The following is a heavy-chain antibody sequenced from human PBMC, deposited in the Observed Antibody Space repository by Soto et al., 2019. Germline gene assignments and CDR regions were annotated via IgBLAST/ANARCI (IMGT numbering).Heavy chain of an antibody. J-gene: IGHJ4*02. CDR1: GGSISSGGYS. Sequence: PSETLSLTCAVSGGSISSGGYSWSWIRQPPRKGLEWIGYIYHSGSTYYNPSLKSRVTISVDRSKNQFSLKLSSVTAADTAVYYCARTPPNGIFDYWGQGTLVTVSS. V-gene: IGHV4-30-2*01. D-gene: IGHD1-1*01. CDR3: ARTPPNGIFDY. CDR2: IYHSGST.